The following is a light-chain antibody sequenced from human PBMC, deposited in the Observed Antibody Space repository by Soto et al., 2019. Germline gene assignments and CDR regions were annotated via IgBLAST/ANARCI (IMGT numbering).Light chain of an antibody. CDR2: AAS. J-gene: IGKJ1*01. CDR3: QQSYSTPQT. Sequence: DIQMSQTPSSLQSSQGDRVTITSVASQSISSYLNWYQQKPGKAPKLLIYAASSLQSGVPSRFSGSGSGTDFTLIISNLQPEDFATYYCQQSYSTPQTFGQGTKVDIK. V-gene: IGKV1-39*01. CDR1: QSISSY.